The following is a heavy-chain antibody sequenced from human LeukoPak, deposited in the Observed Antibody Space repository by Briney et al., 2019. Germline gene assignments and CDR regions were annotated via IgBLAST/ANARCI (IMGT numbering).Heavy chain of an antibody. CDR3: ARENDILTGYSKYYFDY. Sequence: SVKVSCKASGGTFSSYAISWVRQAPGQGLEWMGGIIPIFGTANYAQKFQGRVTITADESTSTAYMELSSLRSEDTAVYYCARENDILTGYSKYYFDYWGQGTLVTVSS. D-gene: IGHD3-9*01. J-gene: IGHJ4*02. V-gene: IGHV1-69*13. CDR2: IIPIFGTA. CDR1: GGTFSSYA.